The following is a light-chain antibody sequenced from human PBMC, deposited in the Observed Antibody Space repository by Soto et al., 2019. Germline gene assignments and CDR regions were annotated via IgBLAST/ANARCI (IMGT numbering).Light chain of an antibody. CDR3: QQYGNSPGFT. V-gene: IGKV3-20*01. CDR1: QSVTSSY. Sequence: EIVLTQSPGTLSLSPWERATLSCRASQSVTSSYLAWYQQKPGQAPRLLIYDASNRATGIPARFSGSGSGTDFTLTISRLEPEDFAVYYCQQYGNSPGFTFGPGTKVDIK. J-gene: IGKJ3*01. CDR2: DAS.